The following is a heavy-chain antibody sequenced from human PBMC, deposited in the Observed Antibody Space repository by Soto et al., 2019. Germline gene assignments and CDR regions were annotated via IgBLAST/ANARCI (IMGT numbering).Heavy chain of an antibody. CDR2: ISSSTTYI. CDR1: GFSIGSYS. D-gene: IGHD3-16*01. V-gene: IGHV3-21*06. Sequence: EVQLVESGGGLVKPGGSLRLSCAGSGFSIGSYSMNWVRQAPGKGLEWVSSISSSTTYIYYEESVKGRFTISRDNAQNSMYLQMNSLGAEDTAVYYCARDRGGDFPLDYWGQGTLVTVSS. J-gene: IGHJ4*02. CDR3: ARDRGGDFPLDY.